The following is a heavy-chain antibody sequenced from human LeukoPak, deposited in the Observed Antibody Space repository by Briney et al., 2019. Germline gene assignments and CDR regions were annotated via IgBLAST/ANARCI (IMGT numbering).Heavy chain of an antibody. J-gene: IGHJ5*02. D-gene: IGHD2-2*01. V-gene: IGHV4-31*03. CDR3: AGGGRRRCSSTSCYGFDP. Sequence: SETLSLTCTVSGGSISSGGYYWSWIRQHPGKGLEWIGYIYYSGSTYYNPSLKSRVTISVDTSKNQFSLKLSSVTAADTAVYYCAGGGRRRCSSTSCYGFDPWGQGTLVTVSS. CDR2: IYYSGST. CDR1: GGSISSGGYY.